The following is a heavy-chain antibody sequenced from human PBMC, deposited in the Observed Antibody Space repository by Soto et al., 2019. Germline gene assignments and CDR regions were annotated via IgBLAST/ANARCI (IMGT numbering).Heavy chain of an antibody. D-gene: IGHD2-2*01. J-gene: IGHJ6*01. CDR3: ARGPFGCSSTNCYRGHPDYDTDL. CDR1: GGSFSGYY. V-gene: IGHV4-34*01. CDR2: INHSGST. Sequence: SETLSLTCAVYGGSFSGYYWSWIRQPPGKGLEWIGEINHSGSTNYNPSLKSRVTISVDTSKNQFSLKLSSVTAADTAVYYCARGPFGCSSTNCYRGHPDYDTDLSRQGTTLTASS.